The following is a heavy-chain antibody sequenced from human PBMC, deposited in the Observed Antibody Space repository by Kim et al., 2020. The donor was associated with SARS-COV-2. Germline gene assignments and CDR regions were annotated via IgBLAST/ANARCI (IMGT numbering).Heavy chain of an antibody. V-gene: IGHV3-64*01. CDR1: GFTFSSYA. Sequence: GSLRLSCAASGFTFSSYAMHWVRQAPGKGLEYVSAISSNGGSTYYANSVKGRFTISRDNSKNTLYLQMGSLRAEDMAVYYCARERAVAGAAGAFDIWGQ. J-gene: IGHJ3*02. D-gene: IGHD6-19*01. CDR2: ISSNGGST. CDR3: ARERAVAGAAGAFDI.